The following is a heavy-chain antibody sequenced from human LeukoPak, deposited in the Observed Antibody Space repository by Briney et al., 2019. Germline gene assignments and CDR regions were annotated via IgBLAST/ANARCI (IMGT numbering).Heavy chain of an antibody. CDR3: ARDRGAAAGTAPWFDP. CDR1: GGSISSYY. D-gene: IGHD6-13*01. V-gene: IGHV4-59*01. J-gene: IGHJ5*02. CDR2: IYYSGST. Sequence: SETLSLTCTVSGGSISSYYWSWIRQPPGKGVEWIGYIYYSGSTNYNPSLKSRVTISVDTSKNQFSLKLSSVTAADTAVYYCARDRGAAAGTAPWFDPWGQGTLVTVSS.